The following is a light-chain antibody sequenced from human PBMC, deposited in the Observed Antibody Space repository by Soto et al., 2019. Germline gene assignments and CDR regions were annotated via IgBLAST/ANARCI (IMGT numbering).Light chain of an antibody. J-gene: IGLJ1*01. CDR3: SSFAGINNFPYV. CDR1: SSDVGAYDY. CDR2: EIN. V-gene: IGLV2-8*01. Sequence: QSALTQPPFASGSPGQSVTISCTGTSSDVGAYDYVSWYQQHPGKAPKLMIYEINKRPSGVPDRFSGSKSGNTASLTVSGLQAEDEADYYCSSFAGINNFPYVFGTGTKVTVL.